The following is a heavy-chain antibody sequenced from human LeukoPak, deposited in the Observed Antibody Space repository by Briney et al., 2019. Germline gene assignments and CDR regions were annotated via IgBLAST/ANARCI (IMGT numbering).Heavy chain of an antibody. J-gene: IGHJ3*02. V-gene: IGHV3-66*02. CDR1: GFTVSSNY. CDR3: ASCNGGNSYAFDI. D-gene: IGHD4-23*01. Sequence: GGSLRLSCAASGFTVSSNYMSWVRQAPGKGLEWVLVIYSGGSTYYADSVKGRFTISRDNSKNTLYLQMNNLRAEDTAVYYCASCNGGNSYAFDIWGQGTMVTVSS. CDR2: IYSGGST.